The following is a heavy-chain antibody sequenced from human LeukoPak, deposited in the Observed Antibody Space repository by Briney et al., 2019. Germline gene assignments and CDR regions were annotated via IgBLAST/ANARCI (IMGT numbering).Heavy chain of an antibody. Sequence: GASVKVSCKASGYTFTSYDINWVRQATGQGLEWMGWMNPNSGNTGYSQKFQGRVTITRDTSASTAYMELSSLRSEDTAVYYCASGAVAGSEYYYYYYGMDVWGQGTTVTVSS. CDR1: GYTFTSYD. V-gene: IGHV1-8*01. J-gene: IGHJ6*02. CDR3: ASGAVAGSEYYYYYYGMDV. CDR2: MNPNSGNT. D-gene: IGHD6-19*01.